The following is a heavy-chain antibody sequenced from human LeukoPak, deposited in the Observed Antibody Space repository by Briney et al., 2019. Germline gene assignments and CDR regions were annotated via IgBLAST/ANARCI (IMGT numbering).Heavy chain of an antibody. Sequence: PGGSLRLSCAASGFTFSSYSMMWVRQAPGKGLEWVSYISSSSTTIHYADSVKGRFTISRDNAKNSVYLQMNSLRAEDTAVYYCAREGIPYYYGSGSYHSDYWGQGTLVTVSS. D-gene: IGHD3-10*01. V-gene: IGHV3-48*01. CDR3: AREGIPYYYGSGSYHSDY. CDR1: GFTFSSYS. J-gene: IGHJ4*02. CDR2: ISSSSTTI.